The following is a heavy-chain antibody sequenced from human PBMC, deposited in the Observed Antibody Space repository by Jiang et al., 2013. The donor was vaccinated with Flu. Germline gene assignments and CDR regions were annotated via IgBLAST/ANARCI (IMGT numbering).Heavy chain of an antibody. D-gene: IGHD4-17*01. CDR3: ARGRRKDYGDYGRCDY. J-gene: IGHJ4*02. Sequence: VQLVESGGGVVQPGRSLRLSCAASGFTFSSYGMHWVRQAPGKGLEWVAVIWYDGSNKYYADSVKGRFTISRDNSKNTLYLQMNSLRAEDTAVYYCARGRRKDYGDYGRCDYWGQGTLVTVSS. CDR2: IWYDGSNK. V-gene: IGHV3-33*01. CDR1: GFTFSSYG.